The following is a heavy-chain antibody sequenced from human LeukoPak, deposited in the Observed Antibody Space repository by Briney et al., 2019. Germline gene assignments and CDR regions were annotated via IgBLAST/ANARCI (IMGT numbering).Heavy chain of an antibody. Sequence: GESLKISCKGSGYRFANYWIGWVRQMPGKGLEWMGIIYPDDSDTRYSPSFQGQVTISADKSISTAYLQWSSLRASDTAMYYCAIGGDSTASCYRCFNYWGQGTLVTVSS. CDR3: AIGGDSTASCYRCFNY. CDR2: IYPDDSDT. CDR1: GYRFANYW. V-gene: IGHV5-51*01. D-gene: IGHD2-2*02. J-gene: IGHJ4*02.